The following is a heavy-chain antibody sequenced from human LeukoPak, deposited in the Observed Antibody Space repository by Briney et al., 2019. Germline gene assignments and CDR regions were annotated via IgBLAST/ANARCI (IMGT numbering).Heavy chain of an antibody. Sequence: GGSVKVSCKASGYTFTSYGISWVRQAPGQGLEWMGWISAYNGNTNYAQKLQGRVTMTTDTSTSTAYMELRSLRSDDTAVYYCARYLGGYCSGGSCYSDWFDPWGQGTLVTVSS. J-gene: IGHJ5*02. CDR2: ISAYNGNT. CDR3: ARYLGGYCSGGSCYSDWFDP. CDR1: GYTFTSYG. V-gene: IGHV1-18*01. D-gene: IGHD2-15*01.